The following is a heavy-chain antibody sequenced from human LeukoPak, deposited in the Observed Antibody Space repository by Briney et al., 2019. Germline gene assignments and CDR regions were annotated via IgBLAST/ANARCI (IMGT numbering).Heavy chain of an antibody. J-gene: IGHJ6*03. V-gene: IGHV1-18*01. CDR2: ISAYNGNT. CDR3: ARGKYCGGDCYSGYYMDV. Sequence: ASVKVSCKASGYTFTSYGISWVRQAPGQGLEWMGWISAYNGNTNYAQKLQGRVTMTTDTSTSTAYMELRSLRSDDTAVYYCARGKYCGGDCYSGYYMDVWDKGTTVTVSS. CDR1: GYTFTSYG. D-gene: IGHD2-21*02.